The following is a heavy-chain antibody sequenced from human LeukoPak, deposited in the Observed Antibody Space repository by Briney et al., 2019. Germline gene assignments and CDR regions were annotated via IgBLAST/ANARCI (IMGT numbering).Heavy chain of an antibody. D-gene: IGHD6-13*01. J-gene: IGHJ4*02. V-gene: IGHV1-69*04. CDR2: IIPILGIA. CDR1: GGTFSSYA. Sequence: SVKVSCKASGGTFSSYAISWVRQAPGQGLEWMGRIIPILGIANYAQKFQGRVTITADKSTSTAYMELSSLRSEDTAVYYCARVYSSSWYSVDAHDYWGQGTLVTVSS. CDR3: ARVYSSSWYSVDAHDY.